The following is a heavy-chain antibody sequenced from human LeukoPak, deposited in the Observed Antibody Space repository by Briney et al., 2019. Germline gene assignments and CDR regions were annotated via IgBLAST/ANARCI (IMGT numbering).Heavy chain of an antibody. J-gene: IGHJ6*02. V-gene: IGHV3-73*01. D-gene: IGHD3-10*01. CDR1: GFTFSGSA. Sequence: GGSLRLSCAASGFTFSGSAMHWVRQASGKGLEWVGRIRSKANSYATAYAASVKGRFTISRDDSKNTAYLQMNSLKTEDTAVHYCTRNPMVRGVIKGGDYYYGMDVWGQGTTVTVSS. CDR3: TRNPMVRGVIKGGDYYYGMDV. CDR2: IRSKANSYAT.